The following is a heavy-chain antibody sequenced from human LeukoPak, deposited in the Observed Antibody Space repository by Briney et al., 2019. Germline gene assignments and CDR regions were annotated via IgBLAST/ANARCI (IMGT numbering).Heavy chain of an antibody. CDR2: IWYDGSNK. J-gene: IGHJ4*02. Sequence: GRSLRLSCAASGFTFSSYGMHWVRQAPGKGLEWVAVIWYDGSNKYYADSVKGRFTISRDNSKNTLYLQMNSLRAEDTAVYYCARDPLEFVAVPAATHFDYRGQGTLVTVSS. CDR1: GFTFSSYG. V-gene: IGHV3-33*01. D-gene: IGHD2-2*01. CDR3: ARDPLEFVAVPAATHFDY.